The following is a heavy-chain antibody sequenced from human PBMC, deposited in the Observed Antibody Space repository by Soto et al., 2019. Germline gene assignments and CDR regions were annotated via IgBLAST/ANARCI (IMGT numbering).Heavy chain of an antibody. CDR1: GFAFSDYH. V-gene: IGHV3-11*03. CDR2: ISASTTYT. D-gene: IGHD6-13*01. CDR3: TTSSAAYYYGMDV. J-gene: IGHJ6*02. Sequence: GGSLRLSCAASGFAFSDYHMSWIRQTPKKGLEWVSYISASTTYTNYADSVKGRFTTSRDNARTTLYLQMNSLKTEDTAVYYCTTSSAAYYYGMDVWGQGTTVTVSS.